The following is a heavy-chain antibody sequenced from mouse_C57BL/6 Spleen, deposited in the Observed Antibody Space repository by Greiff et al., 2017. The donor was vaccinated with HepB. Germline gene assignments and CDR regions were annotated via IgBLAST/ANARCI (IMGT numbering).Heavy chain of an antibody. D-gene: IGHD1-1*01. J-gene: IGHJ3*01. V-gene: IGHV1-15*01. CDR3: TRRHGSSLSWFAY. CDR2: IDPETGGT. Sequence: QVQLQQSGAELVRPGASVTLSCKASGYTFTDYEMHWVKQTPVHGLEWIGAIDPETGGTAYNQKFKGKAILTADKSSSTAYMELRSLTSEDSAVYYCTRRHGSSLSWFAYWGQGTLVTVSA. CDR1: GYTFTDYE.